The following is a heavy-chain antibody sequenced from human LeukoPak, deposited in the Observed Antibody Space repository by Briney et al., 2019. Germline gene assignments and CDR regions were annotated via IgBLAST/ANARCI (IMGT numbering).Heavy chain of an antibody. CDR3: ARDFRDAFDI. CDR2: IYYSGST. CDR1: GGSISSYY. V-gene: IGHV4-59*01. J-gene: IGHJ3*02. Sequence: SETLSLTCTVSGGSISSYYWSWTRQPPGKGLEWIGYIYYSGSTNYNPSLKSRVTISVDTSKNQFSLKLSSVTAADTAVYYCARDFRDAFDIWGQGTMVTVSS.